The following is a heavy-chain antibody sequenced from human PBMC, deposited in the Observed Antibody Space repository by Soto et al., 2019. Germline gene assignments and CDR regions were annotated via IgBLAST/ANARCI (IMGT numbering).Heavy chain of an antibody. V-gene: IGHV3-23*01. D-gene: IGHD2-15*01. CDR3: AKDLGGKFAY. Sequence: QAPGKGLEWVSAISGSGGSTYYADSVKGRFTISRDNSKNTLYLQMNSLRAEYTAVYYCAKDLGGKFAYWGQGTLVTVSS. J-gene: IGHJ4*02. CDR2: ISGSGGST.